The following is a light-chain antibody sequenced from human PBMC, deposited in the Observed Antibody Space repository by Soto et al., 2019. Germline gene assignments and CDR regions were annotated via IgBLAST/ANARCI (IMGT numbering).Light chain of an antibody. V-gene: IGLV2-23*01. Sequence: QSVLTQPASVSGSPGQSISISCTGTSRDVGRYNLVSWYQQPPGKATKLMIYEGSKRPSGVSNRFSGSKSGNTASLTISGLQAEDEADYYCCSYAGSSTPLYVFGTGTKVTVL. J-gene: IGLJ1*01. CDR1: SRDVGRYNL. CDR3: CSYAGSSTPLYV. CDR2: EGS.